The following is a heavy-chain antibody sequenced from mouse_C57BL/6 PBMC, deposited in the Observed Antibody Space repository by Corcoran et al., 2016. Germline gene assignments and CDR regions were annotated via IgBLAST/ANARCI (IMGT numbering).Heavy chain of an antibody. J-gene: IGHJ3*01. V-gene: IGHV1-76*01. CDR3: ARRGITTEFAY. D-gene: IGHD1-1*01. Sequence: QVQLKQSGAELVRPGASLTLSCKAYGDTFTDYYINWVKPRPGKGLEWIARIYPGSGNTYYNEKFKGKATLTAEKTSSTAYMQLSSLTSEDSAVYFCARRGITTEFAYWGQGTLVTVSA. CDR2: IYPGSGNT. CDR1: GDTFTDYY.